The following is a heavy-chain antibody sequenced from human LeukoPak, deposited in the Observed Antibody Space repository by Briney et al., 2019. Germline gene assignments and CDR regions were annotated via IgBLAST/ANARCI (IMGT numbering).Heavy chain of an antibody. CDR2: IWDDGSDE. CDR1: GFTFSSNG. Sequence: PGGALTLSCAASGFTFSSNGMHWVRQAPGKGLEWGAVIWDDGSDEYYVDFVKGRFTISRDNSKNTLYLQMNSLRAEDTAVYYSARGAYGSGTYHDFDIWGQGTTVTVSS. D-gene: IGHD3-10*01. CDR3: ARGAYGSGTYHDFDI. V-gene: IGHV3-33*01. J-gene: IGHJ3*02.